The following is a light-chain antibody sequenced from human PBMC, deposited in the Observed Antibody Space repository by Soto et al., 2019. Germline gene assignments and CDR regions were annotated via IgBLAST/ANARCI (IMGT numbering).Light chain of an antibody. CDR2: DAS. V-gene: IGKV3-11*01. CDR1: QNVSSY. CDR3: QQRSNWLVT. Sequence: EIVLTQSPATLSLSPGERATLSCRASQNVSSYLAWYQQKPGQAPRLLIYDASNRDTGVPARFSGSGSGTDFTLTISSLEPEDFAVYYCQQRSNWLVTFGQGTKVEIK. J-gene: IGKJ1*01.